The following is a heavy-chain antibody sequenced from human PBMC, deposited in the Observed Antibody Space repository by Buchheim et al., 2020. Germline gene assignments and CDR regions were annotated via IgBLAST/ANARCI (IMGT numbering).Heavy chain of an antibody. CDR2: IDWSGSSA. D-gene: IGHD3-16*01. CDR3: ARAVGGYYFDY. V-gene: IGHV3-20*04. Sequence: DVHLVESGGNVVRPGGSLRLSCAASGFTFDDYGMTWVRQAPGKGLEWVSGIDWSGSSAVYADSVKGRFTISRDNAKKSLYLQMTSLRAEDMAVYYCARAVGGYYFDYWGQGIL. CDR1: GFTFDDYG. J-gene: IGHJ4*02.